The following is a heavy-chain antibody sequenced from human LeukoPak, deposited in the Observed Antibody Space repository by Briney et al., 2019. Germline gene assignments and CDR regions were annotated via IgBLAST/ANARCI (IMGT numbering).Heavy chain of an antibody. D-gene: IGHD2-8*02. Sequence: GGSLRLSCAASGFTFSSYSMNWVRQAPGKGLGWVSSISSSSSYIYYADSVKGRFTISRDNAKNSLYLQRNSLRAEDMALYYCAKDEFVASDFTGAFDIWGQGTMVTVSS. CDR3: AKDEFVASDFTGAFDI. CDR2: ISSSSSYI. V-gene: IGHV3-21*04. CDR1: GFTFSSYS. J-gene: IGHJ3*02.